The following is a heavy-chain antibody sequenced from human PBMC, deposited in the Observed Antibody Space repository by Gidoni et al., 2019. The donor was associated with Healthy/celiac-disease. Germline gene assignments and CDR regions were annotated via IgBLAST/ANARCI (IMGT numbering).Heavy chain of an antibody. V-gene: IGHV3-21*01. CDR1: GFTFSSYS. CDR3: ARGGGRGSSWGGMDV. CDR2: ISSSSSYI. J-gene: IGHJ6*02. D-gene: IGHD6-13*01. Sequence: EVQLVESGGGLVKPGGSLRLSCAASGFTFSSYSMNWVRQAPGKGLEWVSSISSSSSYIYYADSVKGRFTISRDNAKNSLYLQMNSRRAEDTAVYYCARGGGRGSSWGGMDVWGQGTTVTVSS.